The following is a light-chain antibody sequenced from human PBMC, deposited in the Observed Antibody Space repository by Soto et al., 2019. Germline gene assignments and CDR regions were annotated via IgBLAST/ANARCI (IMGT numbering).Light chain of an antibody. CDR3: ASYAGSTTYVI. CDR1: SSDVGSYNL. Sequence: QSALTQPASVSGSPGQSITISCTGTSSDVGSYNLVSWYQQRPGKAPKLMIYEVTKRPSGVSTRFSGSKSGNTASLTISGLQAEYDGDYYCASYAGSTTYVIFGGGTKLTVL. CDR2: EVT. J-gene: IGLJ2*01. V-gene: IGLV2-23*02.